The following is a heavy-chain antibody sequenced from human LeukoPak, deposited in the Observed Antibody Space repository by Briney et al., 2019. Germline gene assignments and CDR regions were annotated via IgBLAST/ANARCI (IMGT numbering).Heavy chain of an antibody. D-gene: IGHD6-13*01. J-gene: IGHJ4*02. CDR2: IYYSGST. CDR1: GGSISSHY. V-gene: IGHV4-59*11. CDR3: ARVGDYGAAAGIDY. Sequence: SETLSLTCTVSGGSISSHYWSWIRQPPGKGLEWIGYIYYSGSTNYNPSLKSRVTISVDTSKNQFSLKLSSVTAADTAVYYCARVGDYGAAAGIDYWGQGTLVSVPS.